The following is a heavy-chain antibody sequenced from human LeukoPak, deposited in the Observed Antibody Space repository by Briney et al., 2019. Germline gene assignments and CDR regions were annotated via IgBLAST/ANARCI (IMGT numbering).Heavy chain of an antibody. CDR1: GYTFTSYD. Sequence: GASVKVSCKASGYTFTSYDINWVRQATGQGLEWMGWMNPNSGNTGYAQKFQGRVTMTRSTSMNTAYMELSSLRSEDTAVYYCARRLAAAGYLPDYWGPGTLVTVSS. V-gene: IGHV1-8*01. CDR2: MNPNSGNT. CDR3: ARRLAAAGYLPDY. J-gene: IGHJ4*02. D-gene: IGHD6-13*01.